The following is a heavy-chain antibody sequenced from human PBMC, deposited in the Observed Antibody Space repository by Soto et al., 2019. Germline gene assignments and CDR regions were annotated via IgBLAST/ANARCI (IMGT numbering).Heavy chain of an antibody. CDR3: ARTGGGMAARPLEY. CDR2: ISVYNGNK. J-gene: IGHJ4*02. CDR1: GYMFTTYG. V-gene: IGHV1-18*01. Sequence: ASVKVSCKTSGYMFTTYGISWVRQVPGQGLEWMAWISVYNGNKKYAEKFQGRVTMTADTSTSTVSMELRGLTSDDTATYFCARTGGGMAARPLEYWGQGTLVTVSS. D-gene: IGHD6-6*01.